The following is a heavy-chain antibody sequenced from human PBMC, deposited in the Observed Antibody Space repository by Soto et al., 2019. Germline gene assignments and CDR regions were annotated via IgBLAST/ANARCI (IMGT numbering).Heavy chain of an antibody. CDR2: IYSSGNT. CDR3: ARGQRFSDWFDP. J-gene: IGHJ5*02. V-gene: IGHV4-4*07. Sequence: SETVSLTCSVSGGTISGYYWTWIRQPAGKGLEWIGRIYSSGNTKYNPSLQSRVTMSLDTSNNQFSLRLTSVTAADTAVYYCARGQRFSDWFDPWGQGTLVTVSS. D-gene: IGHD3-3*01. CDR1: GGTISGYY.